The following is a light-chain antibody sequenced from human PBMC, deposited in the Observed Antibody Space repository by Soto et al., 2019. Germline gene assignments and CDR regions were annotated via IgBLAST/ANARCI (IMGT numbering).Light chain of an antibody. CDR2: AAS. Sequence: DIQLTQSPSFLAASFGDRVTITCRASQGISSYLAWHQQKPGKAPKLLIYAASTLQSGVPSRFSGSGSGTEFTLTISSLQPEDFETYYCQQLDIYPITFGGGTKVDIK. CDR1: QGISSY. J-gene: IGKJ4*01. V-gene: IGKV1-9*01. CDR3: QQLDIYPIT.